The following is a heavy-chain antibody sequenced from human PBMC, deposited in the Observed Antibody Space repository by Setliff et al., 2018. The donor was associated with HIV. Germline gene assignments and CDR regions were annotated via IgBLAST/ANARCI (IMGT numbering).Heavy chain of an antibody. CDR1: GFTFGDHT. J-gene: IGHJ4*02. D-gene: IGHD6-25*01. V-gene: IGHV3-49*04. Sequence: GGSLRLSCTASGFTFGDHTMSWVRQAPGKGLEWVGFIRSKAYGATTEYAASVQGRFTISSDNSKSVVYLQMNSLRAEDTAVYYCVQGGLSSGWGSFWGQGTLVTVSS. CDR2: IRSKAYGATT. CDR3: VQGGLSSGWGSF.